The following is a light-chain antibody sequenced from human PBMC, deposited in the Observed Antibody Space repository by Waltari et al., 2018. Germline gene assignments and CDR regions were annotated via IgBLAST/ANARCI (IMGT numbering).Light chain of an antibody. J-gene: IGLJ1*01. CDR3: CSYAGSYTFYV. Sequence: QSALTQPRPVSWSPGQSVTISCTGTSSAVGGYHYVSWYQQQPCKAPKLMLYDVSKRPSGVPDRFSGSKSGNTASLTISGLQAEDEADYYCCSYAGSYTFYVFGTGTKVTVL. CDR2: DVS. CDR1: SSAVGGYHY. V-gene: IGLV2-11*01.